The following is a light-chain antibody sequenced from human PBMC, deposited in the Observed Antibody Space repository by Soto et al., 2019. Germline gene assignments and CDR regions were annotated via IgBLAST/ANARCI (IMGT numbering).Light chain of an antibody. J-gene: IGKJ4*01. Sequence: EIVLPQSPLSLPVPPGATASISCRSSQNLLHSNGYNYLNWYLQKPGQSPQLLIYLGSNRASGVPDRFSGSGSGTDFTLTINRVEAEDVGLYFCAQGLATPFTFGGGTKVDIK. V-gene: IGKV2-28*01. CDR3: AQGLATPFT. CDR1: QNLLHSNGYNY. CDR2: LGS.